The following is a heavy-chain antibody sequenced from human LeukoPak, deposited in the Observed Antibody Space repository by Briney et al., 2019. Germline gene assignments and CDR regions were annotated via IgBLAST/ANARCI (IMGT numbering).Heavy chain of an antibody. CDR3: ARGYCSGGSCYSEFDY. Sequence: SETLSLTCTVSGGSISSGDYYWSWIRQPPGKGLEWIGYIYYSGSTYYNPSLKSLVTISVDTSKNQFSLKLSSVTAADTAVYYCARGYCSGGSCYSEFDYWGQGTLVTVSS. D-gene: IGHD2-15*01. CDR1: GGSISSGDYY. V-gene: IGHV4-30-4*01. J-gene: IGHJ4*02. CDR2: IYYSGST.